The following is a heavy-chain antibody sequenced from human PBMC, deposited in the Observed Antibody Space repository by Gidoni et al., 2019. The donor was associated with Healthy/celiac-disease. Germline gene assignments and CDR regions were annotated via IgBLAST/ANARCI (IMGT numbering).Heavy chain of an antibody. Sequence: QVQLQQWGAGLLKPSETLSLTCAVYGGSFSGYYWSWIRHPPGKGLEWIGEINHSGSTNYNPSLKSRVTISVDTSKNQFSLKLSSVTAADTAVYYCAIRRNYDFWSGYYYYYGMDVWGQGTTVTVSS. J-gene: IGHJ6*02. V-gene: IGHV4-34*01. CDR2: INHSGST. CDR3: AIRRNYDFWSGYYYYYGMDV. CDR1: GGSFSGYY. D-gene: IGHD3-3*01.